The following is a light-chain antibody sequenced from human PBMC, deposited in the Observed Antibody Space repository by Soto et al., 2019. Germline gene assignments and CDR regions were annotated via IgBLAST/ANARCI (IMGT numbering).Light chain of an antibody. CDR2: EVT. V-gene: IGLV2-14*01. Sequence: QSTLTQPASVSGSPGQSITISCTGTSSDIGGYDYVSWYQQYSGKAPKLVIYEVTDRPSGVSTRFSGSKSGNTASLTISGLQAEDEADYYCCSYTGGYTHYVFGTGTKLTVL. CDR1: SSDIGGYDY. J-gene: IGLJ1*01. CDR3: CSYTGGYTHYV.